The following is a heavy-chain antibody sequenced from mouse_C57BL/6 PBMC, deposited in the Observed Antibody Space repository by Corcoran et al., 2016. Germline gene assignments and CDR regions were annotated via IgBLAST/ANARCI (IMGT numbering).Heavy chain of an antibody. CDR1: GYTFTDYY. CDR2: INPNNGGT. J-gene: IGHJ2*01. D-gene: IGHD2-1*01. Sequence: EVQLQQSGPGLVKPGASVKISCKASGYTFTDYYMNWVKQSHGKSLEWIGDINPNNGGTSYNQKFKGKATLTVDKSSSTAYMELRSLTSDDSAVYYCARVDSYFDYWGQGTTLTVSS. CDR3: ARVDSYFDY. V-gene: IGHV1-26*01.